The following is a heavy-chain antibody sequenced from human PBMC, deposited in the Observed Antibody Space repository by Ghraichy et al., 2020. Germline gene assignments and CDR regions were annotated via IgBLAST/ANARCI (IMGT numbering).Heavy chain of an antibody. V-gene: IGHV3-74*01. J-gene: IGHJ4*02. CDR3: STSPRADRGNY. CDR1: GLTFSSYW. D-gene: IGHD3-10*01. Sequence: LSLTCAASGLTFSSYWMHWVRQAPGKGLEWVSHIKTDGGTTNYADSVRGRFTISRDNAKNTLYLQMNSLRADDTAVYYCSTSPRADRGNYWGQGTLVTVSS. CDR2: IKTDGGTT.